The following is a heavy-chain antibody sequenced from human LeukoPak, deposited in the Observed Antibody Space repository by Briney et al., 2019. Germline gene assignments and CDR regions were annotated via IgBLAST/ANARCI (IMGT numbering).Heavy chain of an antibody. D-gene: IGHD2-8*01. V-gene: IGHV4-31*03. CDR1: GVSISSGGYY. J-gene: IGHJ4*02. Sequence: PSETLSLTCTVSGVSISSGGYYWSWIRQHPGKGLEWMGYIDYSGSTYYNPSLKSRVTISRDTSKNQFSLKLSSVPAADTAVYYCARGLYSIVDYWGQGTLVTVSS. CDR2: IDYSGST. CDR3: ARGLYSIVDY.